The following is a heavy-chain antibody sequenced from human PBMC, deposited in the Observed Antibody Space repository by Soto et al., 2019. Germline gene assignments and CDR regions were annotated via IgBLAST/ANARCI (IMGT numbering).Heavy chain of an antibody. J-gene: IGHJ4*02. D-gene: IGHD2-2*01. Sequence: VGSLRLSGAASRFTFSTYEMNWVRQAPGKGLEWVSYISSSGYTVYYADSVKDRFTISRDNTRNSLYLQMNSLRDEDTALYYCVRYCSTTLCNGVATRTFDYWGQGTLVTVSS. V-gene: IGHV3-48*03. CDR3: VRYCSTTLCNGVATRTFDY. CDR1: RFTFSTYE. CDR2: ISSSGYTV.